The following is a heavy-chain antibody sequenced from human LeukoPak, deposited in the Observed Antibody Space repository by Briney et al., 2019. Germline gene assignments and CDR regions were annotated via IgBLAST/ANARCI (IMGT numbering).Heavy chain of an antibody. CDR1: GFIFNNYE. D-gene: IGHD3-10*02. CDR2: ISSSGMSI. Sequence: WGSLRLSCVASGFIFNNYEMNWVRQVPGKGLEWVAFISSSGMSIYYADSVKGRFTISRDNAKNSLYLQMNSLRAEDTAVYYCAELGITMIGGVWGKGTTVTISS. V-gene: IGHV3-48*03. J-gene: IGHJ6*04. CDR3: AELGITMIGGV.